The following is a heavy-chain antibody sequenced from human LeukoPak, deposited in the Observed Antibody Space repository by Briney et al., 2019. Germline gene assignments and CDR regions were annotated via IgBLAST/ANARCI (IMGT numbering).Heavy chain of an antibody. CDR3: ASFYDSSGQPPYYYHGMDV. Sequence: GGSLRLSCAASGFTFSSYGMPWVRQAPGKGLEWVAVIWYDGSNKYYADSVKGRFTISRDNSKNTLYLQMNSLRAEDTAVYYCASFYDSSGQPPYYYHGMDVWGQGTTVTVSS. V-gene: IGHV3-33*01. J-gene: IGHJ6*02. D-gene: IGHD3-22*01. CDR2: IWYDGSNK. CDR1: GFTFSSYG.